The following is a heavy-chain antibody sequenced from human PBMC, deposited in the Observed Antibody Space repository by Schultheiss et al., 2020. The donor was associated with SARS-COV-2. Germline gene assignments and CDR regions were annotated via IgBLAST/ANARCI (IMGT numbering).Heavy chain of an antibody. Sequence: SQTLSLTCTVSGGSISSGGYYWGWIRQPPGKGLEWIGSIYYSGSTYYNPSLKSRVTISVDTSKNQFSLKLSSVTAADTAVYYCASSNYGSGSYSFYFDYWGQGTLVTVSS. J-gene: IGHJ4*02. CDR2: IYYSGST. CDR1: GGSISSGGYY. V-gene: IGHV4-31*03. D-gene: IGHD3-10*01. CDR3: ASSNYGSGSYSFYFDY.